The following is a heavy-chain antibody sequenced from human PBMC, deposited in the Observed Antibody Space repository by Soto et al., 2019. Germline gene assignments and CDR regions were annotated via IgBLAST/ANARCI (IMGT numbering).Heavy chain of an antibody. CDR3: ARRFSHYYGLEV. CDR2: ISNLGSQT. J-gene: IGHJ6*02. V-gene: IGHV3-11*06. D-gene: IGHD3-3*01. Sequence: QEPLVESGGGLVQPGGSLRLSCVASGFNFRDYYMSWIRQAPGKGLGWLSYISNLGSQTKYADSLKGRFTISRDNAKGSLYLQMNSLSADDTAVYYCARRFSHYYGLEVWGQETTVTVSS. CDR1: GFNFRDYY.